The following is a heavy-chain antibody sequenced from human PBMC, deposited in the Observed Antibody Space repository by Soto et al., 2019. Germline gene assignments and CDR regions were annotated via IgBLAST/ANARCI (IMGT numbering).Heavy chain of an antibody. CDR3: ARDLGGWPDY. V-gene: IGHV1-3*01. J-gene: IGHJ4*02. CDR1: GYTVTSYA. Sequence: XSVKVSYNASGYTVTSYAMHLVRHSPGQRREWMGWINAGNGNTKYSQKFQGRVTITRDTSASTAYMELSSLRSEDTAVYYCARDLGGWPDYWGQGTLVTVSS. CDR2: INAGNGNT. D-gene: IGHD2-15*01.